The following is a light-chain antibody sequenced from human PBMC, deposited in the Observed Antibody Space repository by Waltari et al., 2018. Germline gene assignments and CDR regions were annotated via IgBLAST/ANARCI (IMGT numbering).Light chain of an antibody. CDR1: QSVSRY. CDR3: QNHERLPAT. J-gene: IGKJ1*01. Sequence: EVVLTQSPGTLSLSPGERATLSCRASQSVSRYLAWYQQRPGQAPRLLIYAASTRATGVPDRFSGSGFGTDFSLTISRLEPEDFAMYYCQNHERLPATFGQGTKVEIK. V-gene: IGKV3-20*01. CDR2: AAS.